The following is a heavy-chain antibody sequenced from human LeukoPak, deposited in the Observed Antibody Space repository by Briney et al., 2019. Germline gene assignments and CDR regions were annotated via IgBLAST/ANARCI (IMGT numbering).Heavy chain of an antibody. J-gene: IGHJ4*02. CDR1: GGSISSYY. D-gene: IGHD3-10*01. CDR3: ARQDGSGSWNYFDY. Sequence: PSETLSLTCTVSGGSISSYYWSWIRQPAGKGLEWIGRIYTSGSTNYNPSLKSRVTMSVDTSKNQFSLKLSSVTAADTAVYYCARQDGSGSWNYFDYWGQGTLVTVSS. CDR2: IYTSGST. V-gene: IGHV4-4*07.